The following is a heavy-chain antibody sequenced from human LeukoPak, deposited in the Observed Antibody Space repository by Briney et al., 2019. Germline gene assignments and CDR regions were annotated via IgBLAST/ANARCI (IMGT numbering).Heavy chain of an antibody. J-gene: IGHJ2*01. CDR1: GGSISSGGYS. D-gene: IGHD6-13*01. Sequence: SETLSLTCAVSGGSISSGGYSWSWIRQPPGRGLEWIGYISHSGSTYYNPSLKSRVTISVDRSKNQFSLELTSVTAADTAVYYCARYSSTWPYWYYDLWGRGTLVTVSS. CDR2: ISHSGST. CDR3: ARYSSTWPYWYYDL. V-gene: IGHV4-30-2*01.